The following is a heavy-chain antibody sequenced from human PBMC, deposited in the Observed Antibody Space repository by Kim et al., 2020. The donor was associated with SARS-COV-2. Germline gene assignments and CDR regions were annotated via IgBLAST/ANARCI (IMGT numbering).Heavy chain of an antibody. D-gene: IGHD3-10*01. V-gene: IGHV1-3*01. CDR3: ARTYYYGSGSYYHFDY. Sequence: KFQGRVTITRDTSASTAYMELSSRRYEDTAVYYCARTYYYGSGSYYHFDYWGRGTLVTVSS. J-gene: IGHJ4*02.